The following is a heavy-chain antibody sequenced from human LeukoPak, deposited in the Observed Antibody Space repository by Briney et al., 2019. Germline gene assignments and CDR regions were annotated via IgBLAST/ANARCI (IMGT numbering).Heavy chain of an antibody. D-gene: IGHD2-2*01. CDR3: ARRCSSTSCKGAFDI. V-gene: IGHV4-59*01. CDR2: IYYSGST. CDR1: GGSISSYY. J-gene: IGHJ3*02. Sequence: SETLSLICTVSGGSISSYYWSWIRQPPGKGLEWIGYIYYSGSTNYNPSLKSRVTISVDTSKNQFSLKLSSVTAADTAVYYCARRCSSTSCKGAFDIWGQGTMVTVSS.